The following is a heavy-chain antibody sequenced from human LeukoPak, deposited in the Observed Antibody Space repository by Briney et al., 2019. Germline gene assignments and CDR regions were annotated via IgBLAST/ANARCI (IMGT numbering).Heavy chain of an antibody. J-gene: IGHJ4*02. Sequence: ASVKVSCKASGYTFTTYGISWVRQAPGQGLEWMGIINPSGGSTNYAQKFQGRVTMTRDMSTSTVYMELSSLSSEDTAVYYCARDSSTAARLGYWGQGTLVTVSS. D-gene: IGHD6-6*01. CDR2: INPSGGST. CDR3: ARDSSTAARLGY. CDR1: GYTFTTYG. V-gene: IGHV1-46*01.